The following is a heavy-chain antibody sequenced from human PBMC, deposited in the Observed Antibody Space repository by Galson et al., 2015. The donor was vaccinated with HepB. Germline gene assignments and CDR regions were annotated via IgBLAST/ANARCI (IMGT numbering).Heavy chain of an antibody. V-gene: IGHV3-30*18. CDR2: ISYDGSNK. J-gene: IGHJ4*02. D-gene: IGHD3-22*01. CDR1: GFTFSSYG. CDR3: AKDLDSSGYYGLDY. Sequence: SLRLSCAASGFTFSSYGMHWVRQAPGKGLEWVTVISYDGSNKYYADSVKGRFTISRDNSKDTLYLQMNSLRAEDTAVYYCAKDLDSSGYYGLDYWGQGTLVTVSS.